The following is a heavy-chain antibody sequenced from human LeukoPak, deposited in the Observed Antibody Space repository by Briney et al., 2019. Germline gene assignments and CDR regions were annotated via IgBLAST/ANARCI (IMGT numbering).Heavy chain of an antibody. V-gene: IGHV3-74*01. D-gene: IGHD4-23*01. CDR3: ARENDGGYSFDY. CDR1: GFTFSSYW. J-gene: IGHJ4*02. CDR2: INSDGSST. Sequence: GGSLRLSCAASGFTFSSYWMHWVRQAPGKGLVWGSRINSDGSSTSYADSVKGRFTISRDNAKNTLHLQMNSLRAEDTAVFYCARENDGGYSFDYWGQGTLVTVSS.